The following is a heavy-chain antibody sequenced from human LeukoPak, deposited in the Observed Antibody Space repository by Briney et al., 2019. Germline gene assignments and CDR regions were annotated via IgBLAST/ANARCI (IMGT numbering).Heavy chain of an antibody. CDR1: GFSFSSYT. Sequence: GGSLRLSCVVSGFSFSSYTLHWVRQAPGKGLDWVAVISKDGSNTYYADSVKGRFTVSRDNSKNTLYPQMNSLSVEDMGVYYCARAPPTVGIDYWGQGTLVIVSS. V-gene: IGHV3-30-3*01. J-gene: IGHJ4*02. D-gene: IGHD1-1*01. CDR2: ISKDGSNT. CDR3: ARAPPTVGIDY.